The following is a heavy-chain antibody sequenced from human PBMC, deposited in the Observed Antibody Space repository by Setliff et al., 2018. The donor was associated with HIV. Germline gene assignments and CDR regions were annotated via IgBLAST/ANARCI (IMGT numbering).Heavy chain of an antibody. D-gene: IGHD6-19*01. CDR2: FYYSGTS. Sequence: SETLSLTCAVSGDSINNSTYYWGWVRQPPGKGLEWIGGFYYSGTSYYNPSLRSRLTISVDTSKNQFSLKLNSVTAADTAMYYCAKGENEQWLVVGLFDYWGQGTLVTVSS. CDR1: GDSINNSTYY. CDR3: AKGENEQWLVVGLFDY. J-gene: IGHJ4*02. V-gene: IGHV4-39*07.